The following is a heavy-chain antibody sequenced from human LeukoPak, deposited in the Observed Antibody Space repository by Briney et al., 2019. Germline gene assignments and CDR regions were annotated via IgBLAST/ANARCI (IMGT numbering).Heavy chain of an antibody. CDR2: ISSSSSYI. CDR1: GFTFSSYS. CDR3: ASSAGYGMDV. V-gene: IGHV3-21*01. Sequence: GGSLRLSCAASGFTFSSYSMNWVRQAPGKGLVWVSSISSSSSYIYYADSVKGRFTISRDNAKNSLYLQMNSLRAEDTAVYYCASSAGYGMDVWGQGTTVTVSS. J-gene: IGHJ6*02.